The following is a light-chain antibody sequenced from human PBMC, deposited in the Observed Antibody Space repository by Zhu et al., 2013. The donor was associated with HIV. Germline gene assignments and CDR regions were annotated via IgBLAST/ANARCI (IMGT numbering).Light chain of an antibody. CDR3: QQYNSYSPIT. J-gene: IGKJ5*01. CDR1: QIFSSSY. V-gene: IGKV3-20*01. CDR2: DAS. Sequence: EIVLTQSPGTLSLSPGERATLSCRADQIFSSSYVAWYQQKIGQAPRLLIYDASTRVTGIPARFSGSGSGTEFTLTISSLHPDDFATYYCQQYNSYSPITFGQGTRVDIK.